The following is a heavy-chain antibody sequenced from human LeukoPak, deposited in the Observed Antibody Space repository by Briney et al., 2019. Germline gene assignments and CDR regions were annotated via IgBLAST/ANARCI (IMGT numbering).Heavy chain of an antibody. CDR3: ARHPTYGSGSYGAQFADY. J-gene: IGHJ4*02. Sequence: GESLKTSCKGSGYSFTSYWIGWVRQMPGKGLEWMGIIYPGDSDTRYSPSFQGQVTISADKSISTAYLQWSSLKASDTAMYYCARHPTYGSGSYGAQFADYWGQGTLVTVSS. CDR2: IYPGDSDT. CDR1: GYSFTSYW. V-gene: IGHV5-51*01. D-gene: IGHD3-10*01.